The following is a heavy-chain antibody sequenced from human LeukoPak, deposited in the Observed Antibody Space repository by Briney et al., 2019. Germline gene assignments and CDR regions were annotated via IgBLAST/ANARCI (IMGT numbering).Heavy chain of an antibody. J-gene: IGHJ6*03. V-gene: IGHV4-61*02. Sequence: PSETLSLTCTVSGGSISSGSYYWSWVRQPAGKGLEWIGRIYTSGSTNYNPSLKSRVTISVDTSKNQFSLKLSSVTAADTAVYYCARDESYYDTSGYYPNYYYYMDVWGKGTTVTVSS. CDR1: GGSISSGSYY. CDR3: ARDESYYDTSGYYPNYYYYMDV. D-gene: IGHD3-22*01. CDR2: IYTSGST.